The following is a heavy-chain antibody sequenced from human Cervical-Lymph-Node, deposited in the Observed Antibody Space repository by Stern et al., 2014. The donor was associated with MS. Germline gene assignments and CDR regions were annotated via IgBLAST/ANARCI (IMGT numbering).Heavy chain of an antibody. J-gene: IGHJ4*02. Sequence: VQLVESGGGLVQPGGSLTLSCATSGFTFSTYSMNWVRQAPGKGLQWLSYISSSGGSIYYADSVKGRFPIARDNGKNSLYLQMNSLRAEDTAMYYCATDYASSTSWGQGTLVTVSS. D-gene: IGHD4/OR15-4a*01. CDR2: ISSSGGSI. CDR3: ATDYASSTS. V-gene: IGHV3-48*01. CDR1: GFTFSTYS.